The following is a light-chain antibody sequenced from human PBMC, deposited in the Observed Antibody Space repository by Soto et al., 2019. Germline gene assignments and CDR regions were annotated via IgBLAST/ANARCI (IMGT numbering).Light chain of an antibody. CDR3: QQSSNWLQK. Sequence: EIVLTQSPATLSLSPGERATLSCRASQNVANYLDWYEQKPGQAPRLLIYESSNMATGIAARFSGSGSGTYFPFTISSLETEDFAAYYYQQSSNWLQKFGQGTKLDIK. J-gene: IGKJ1*01. V-gene: IGKV3-11*01. CDR2: ESS. CDR1: QNVANY.